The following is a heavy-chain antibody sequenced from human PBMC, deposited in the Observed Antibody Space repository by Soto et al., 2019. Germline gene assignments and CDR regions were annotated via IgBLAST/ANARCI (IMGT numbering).Heavy chain of an antibody. V-gene: IGHV1-18*04. Sequence: QVQLVQSGAEVKKPGASVTVSCKASGYTFSRHGISWVRQAPGQGLEWMAWSGNTNYAQKFQGRLTLTTNPSTSTAYMELRNLRSDDTAVYYCARGADDFSRAYYYEYWGQGTLVTVSS. J-gene: IGHJ4*02. CDR3: ARGADDFSRAYYYEY. D-gene: IGHD3-3*01. CDR2: SGNT. CDR1: GYTFSRHG.